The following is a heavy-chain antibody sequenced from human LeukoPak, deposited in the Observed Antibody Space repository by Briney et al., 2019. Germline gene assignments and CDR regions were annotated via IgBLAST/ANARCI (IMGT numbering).Heavy chain of an antibody. Sequence: GESLKISCKGSGYSVTNYWIGWVRQVPGKGLEWMGIIYPGDSDTRYSPSFQGQVTISADKSISTAYLQWSSLKASDTAMYFCARRASCINGVCEYYDSWGQGTLVTVSS. CDR3: ARRASCINGVCEYYDS. V-gene: IGHV5-51*01. CDR2: IYPGDSDT. CDR1: GYSVTNYW. D-gene: IGHD2-8*01. J-gene: IGHJ4*02.